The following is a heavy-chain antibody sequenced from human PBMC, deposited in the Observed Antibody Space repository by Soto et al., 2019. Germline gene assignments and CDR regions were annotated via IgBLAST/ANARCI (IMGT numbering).Heavy chain of an antibody. Sequence: EVQLVESGGGLVQPGGSLRLSCAASGFTFSSYDMHWVRQATGKGLEWVSAIGTAGDTYYPGSVKGRFTISRENAKNSLYLQMNSLRAGDTAVYYCARGTQIAVAGYYYYYMDVWGKGTTVTVSS. CDR3: ARGTQIAVAGYYYYYMDV. CDR1: GFTFSSYD. D-gene: IGHD6-19*01. V-gene: IGHV3-13*01. CDR2: IGTAGDT. J-gene: IGHJ6*03.